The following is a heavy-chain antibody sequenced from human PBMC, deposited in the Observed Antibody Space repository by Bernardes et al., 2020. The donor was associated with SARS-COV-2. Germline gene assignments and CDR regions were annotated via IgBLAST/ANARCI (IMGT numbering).Heavy chain of an antibody. V-gene: IGHV1-18*04. J-gene: IGHJ2*01. CDR1: GYTFTSSG. CDR2: ISAYNGNT. Sequence: ASVKVSCKASGYTFTSSGISWVRQAPGQGLEWMGWISAYNGNTKYAQKFQGRVTMTTDTSTRTAYMDLRSLRFDDTAVYYCARDHVNYFDKTGYRLWYFDLWGNGTLVTVSS. D-gene: IGHD3-9*01. CDR3: ARDHVNYFDKTGYRLWYFDL.